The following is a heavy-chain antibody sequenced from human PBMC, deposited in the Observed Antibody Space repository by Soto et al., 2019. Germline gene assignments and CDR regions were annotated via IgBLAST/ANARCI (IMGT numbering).Heavy chain of an antibody. V-gene: IGHV3-11*06. J-gene: IGHJ5*02. D-gene: IGHD3-22*01. CDR3: ARGVEQTITMIVVVIPWFDP. Sequence: GSLRLSCAASGFTFSDYYMSWIRQAPGKGLEWVSYISSSSSYTNYADSVKGRFTISRDNAKNSLYLQMNSLRAEDTAVYYCARGVEQTITMIVVVIPWFDPWGQGTLVTVSS. CDR1: GFTFSDYY. CDR2: ISSSSSYT.